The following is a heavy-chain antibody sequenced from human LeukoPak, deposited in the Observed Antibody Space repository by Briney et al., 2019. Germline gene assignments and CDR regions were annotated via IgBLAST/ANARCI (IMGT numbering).Heavy chain of an antibody. CDR1: GYTFTDYY. CDR2: VIPSSGGT. CDR3: APFNHDQNMFDQ. V-gene: IGHV1-2*02. Sequence: ASVKVSCKASGYTFTDYYMHWVRQAPAQGLAWMGWVIPSSGGTTYAEKFQDRVAMTRDTSISTAYMELTRLTSDDTAVYYCAPFNHDQNMFDQWGQGTLVTVSS. D-gene: IGHD2/OR15-2a*01. J-gene: IGHJ4*02.